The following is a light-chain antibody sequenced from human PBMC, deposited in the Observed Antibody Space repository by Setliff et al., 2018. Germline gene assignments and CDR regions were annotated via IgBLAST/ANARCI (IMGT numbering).Light chain of an antibody. CDR1: SSNIGSRA. CDR2: QSV. Sequence: QSVLTQPPSASGTPGQRATISCSGSSSNIGSRAVNWYQQLPGTAPKLLIHQSVQRPSGVPDRFSGSKSGTSASLAVIGLQSEDEADYYCSTWDDSLGAVVFGGGTKVTV. V-gene: IGLV1-44*01. CDR3: STWDDSLGAVV. J-gene: IGLJ2*01.